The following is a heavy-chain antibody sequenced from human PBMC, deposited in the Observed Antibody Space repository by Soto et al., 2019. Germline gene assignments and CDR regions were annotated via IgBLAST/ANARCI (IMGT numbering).Heavy chain of an antibody. Sequence: ASVKVSCKASGYTFTSYDINWVRQATGQGLEWMGWMNPNSGNTGYAQKFQGRVTMTRNTSISTAYMELSSLRSEDTAVYYCARGRKIVVVSRPTNWFDPWGQGTLVTVSS. CDR3: ARGRKIVVVSRPTNWFDP. V-gene: IGHV1-8*01. CDR2: MNPNSGNT. D-gene: IGHD3-22*01. J-gene: IGHJ5*02. CDR1: GYTFTSYD.